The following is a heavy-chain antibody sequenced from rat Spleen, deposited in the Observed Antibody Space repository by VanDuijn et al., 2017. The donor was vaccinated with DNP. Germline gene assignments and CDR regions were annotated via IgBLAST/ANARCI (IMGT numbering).Heavy chain of an antibody. J-gene: IGHJ3*01. CDR2: ISYDGSST. Sequence: EVHLVESGGGLVQPGRSLKLSCAASGFTFSDYNMAWVCQAPKKGLEWVATISYDGSSTYYRDSVKGRFTISRDNAKSTLYLQMDSLRSEDTATYYCASLNNYNWFAYWGQGTLVTVSS. CDR3: ASLNNYNWFAY. V-gene: IGHV5-7*01. CDR1: GFTFSDYN. D-gene: IGHD1-10*01.